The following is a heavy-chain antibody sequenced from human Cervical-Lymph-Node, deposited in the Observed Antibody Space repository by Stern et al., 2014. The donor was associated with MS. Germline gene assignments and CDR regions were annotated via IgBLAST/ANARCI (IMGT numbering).Heavy chain of an antibody. CDR1: GGSISSYY. Sequence: QLQLQESGPGLVKPSETLSLTCTVSGGSISSYYWSWIRQPPGKGLEWIGYIYYSGSTNYNPSLKSRVTISVDTSKNQFSLKLSSVTAADTAVYYCARAQYYYDSSGYYFDYWGQGTLVTVSS. CDR2: IYYSGST. CDR3: ARAQYYYDSSGYYFDY. D-gene: IGHD3-22*01. J-gene: IGHJ4*02. V-gene: IGHV4-59*01.